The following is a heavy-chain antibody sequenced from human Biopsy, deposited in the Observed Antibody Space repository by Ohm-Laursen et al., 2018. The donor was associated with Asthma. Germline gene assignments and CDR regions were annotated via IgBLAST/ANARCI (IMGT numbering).Heavy chain of an antibody. D-gene: IGHD5-12*01. CDR3: ARGYSGSDRIVYYYSGLEV. CDR1: GDSSSNYA. J-gene: IGHJ6*02. Sequence: VKIPCNASGDSSSNYAISWVRQAPGQGLEWMGGLIPVLGTPDHAQMFEGRVTITADESTSTAYMELSSLSSEDTAVYYCARGYSGSDRIVYYYSGLEVWGQGTTVTVSS. CDR2: LIPVLGTP. V-gene: IGHV1-69*13.